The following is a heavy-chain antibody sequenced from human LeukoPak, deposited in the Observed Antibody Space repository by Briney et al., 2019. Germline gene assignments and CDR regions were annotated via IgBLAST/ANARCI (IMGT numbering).Heavy chain of an antibody. Sequence: SETLSLTCTVSGGSISSYYWSWIRQPAGRGLEWIGRIQTSGSTNYNPSLKSRDTMSVDTSKNKFSLKVNSVTAADTAVYYCARVGSGWSFDYWGQGTLVTVSS. CDR1: GGSISSYY. J-gene: IGHJ4*02. V-gene: IGHV4-4*07. D-gene: IGHD6-19*01. CDR3: ARVGSGWSFDY. CDR2: IQTSGST.